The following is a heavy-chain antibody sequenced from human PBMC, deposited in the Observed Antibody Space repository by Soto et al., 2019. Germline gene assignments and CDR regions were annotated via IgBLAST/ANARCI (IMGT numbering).Heavy chain of an antibody. CDR3: ARASKITMVRGVIITRNYYYYYMDV. Sequence: ASVKVSCKVSGYTLTELAMHWVRQAPGKGLEWMGGIDPKDGETIYAQKFQGRVTMTGNTSISTAYMELSSLRSEDTAVYYCARASKITMVRGVIITRNYYYYYMDVWGKGTTVTVSS. J-gene: IGHJ6*03. D-gene: IGHD3-10*01. V-gene: IGHV1-24*01. CDR2: IDPKDGET. CDR1: GYTLTELA.